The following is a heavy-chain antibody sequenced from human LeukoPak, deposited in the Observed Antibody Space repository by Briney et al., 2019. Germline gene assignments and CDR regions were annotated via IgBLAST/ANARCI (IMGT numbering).Heavy chain of an antibody. D-gene: IGHD3-3*01. J-gene: IGHJ4*02. Sequence: GGSLRLSCAASGFTFSSYAMSWVRQAPGKGLEWVSAISGSGGGTYYADSVKGRFTISRDNSKNTLYLQMSSLRAEDTAVYYCASRAGSGYFNYLDYWGQGTLVTVSS. V-gene: IGHV3-23*01. CDR1: GFTFSSYA. CDR2: ISGSGGGT. CDR3: ASRAGSGYFNYLDY.